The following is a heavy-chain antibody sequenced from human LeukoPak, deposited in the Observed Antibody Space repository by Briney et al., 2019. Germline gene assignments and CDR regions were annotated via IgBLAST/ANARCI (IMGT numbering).Heavy chain of an antibody. CDR1: GASISSSSYY. Sequence: PSETLSLTCTVSGASISSSSYYWGWIRQPPGKGLEWIGSIYYSGSTHYNPSLKSRVTISVDTSKSQFSLELSSVTPADTAVYYCARRLPMVENNGDYFDYWGQGTLVTVSS. V-gene: IGHV4-39*01. J-gene: IGHJ4*02. CDR2: IYYSGST. D-gene: IGHD1/OR15-1a*01. CDR3: ARRLPMVENNGDYFDY.